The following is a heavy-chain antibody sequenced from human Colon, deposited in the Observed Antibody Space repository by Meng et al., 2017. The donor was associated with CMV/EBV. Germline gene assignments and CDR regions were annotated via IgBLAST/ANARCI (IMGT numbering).Heavy chain of an antibody. CDR1: FTLSSYT. D-gene: IGHD6-13*01. Sequence: FTLSSYTMNWVRQAPGKGLEWVSSIGSSSSYIFHADSVKGRFTISRDNAKNSLYLQMNSLRAEDTAVYYCARDLLAAADMGLNWYFDLWGRGTLVTVSS. CDR2: IGSSSSYI. J-gene: IGHJ2*01. CDR3: ARDLLAAADMGLNWYFDL. V-gene: IGHV3-21*04.